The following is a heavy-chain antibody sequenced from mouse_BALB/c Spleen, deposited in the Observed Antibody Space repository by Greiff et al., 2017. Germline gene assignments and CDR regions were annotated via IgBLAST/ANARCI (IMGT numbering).Heavy chain of an antibody. CDR1: SYTFTDYA. D-gene: IGHD1-1*01. CDR3: ARGDYGSIFAY. CDR2: ISTYYGNT. J-gene: IGHJ3*01. V-gene: IGHV1-67*01. Sequence: VQVVESGPELVRPGVSVKISCKGSSYTFTDYAMHWVKQSHAKSLEWIGVISTYYGNTNYNQKFKGKATMTVDKSSSTAYMELARLTSEDSAVYYCARGDYGSIFAYWGQGTLVTVSA.